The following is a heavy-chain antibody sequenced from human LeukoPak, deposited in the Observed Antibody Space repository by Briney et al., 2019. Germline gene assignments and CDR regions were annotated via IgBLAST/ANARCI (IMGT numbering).Heavy chain of an antibody. CDR1: GGSFSGYY. Sequence: SETLSLTCAVYGGSFSGYYWSWIRQPPGKGLEWIGEINHSGSTNYNPSLKSRVTISVDTSKNQFSLKLSSVTAADTAVYYCVRETSAIAARRFDYWGQGTLVTVSS. CDR2: INHSGST. V-gene: IGHV4-34*01. J-gene: IGHJ4*02. D-gene: IGHD6-6*01. CDR3: VRETSAIAARRFDY.